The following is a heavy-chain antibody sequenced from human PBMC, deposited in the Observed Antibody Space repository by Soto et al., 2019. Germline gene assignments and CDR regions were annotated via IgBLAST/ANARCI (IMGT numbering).Heavy chain of an antibody. J-gene: IGHJ6*02. CDR3: ARDSLQWLVV. CDR2: INPSGGST. D-gene: IGHD6-19*01. Sequence: ASVKVSCKAPGYGFTSYYMHWVRQAPGQGLEWMGIINPSGGSTSYAQKFQGRVTMTRDTSTSTVYMELSSLRSEDTAVYYCARDSLQWLVVWGQGTTVTVSS. CDR1: GYGFTSYY. V-gene: IGHV1-46*01.